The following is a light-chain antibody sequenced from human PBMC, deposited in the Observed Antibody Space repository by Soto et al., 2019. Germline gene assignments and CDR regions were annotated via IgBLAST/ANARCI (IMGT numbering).Light chain of an antibody. Sequence: ELGLTPSGGKRCLSPGEGGTLGCRASQTVSSRFLAWYQQKPGQAPRLLIYGALSRATGIPDRFSGSGSGTAFALTVSGLEPEDFALDGCQQYGTSALTDGGGTKVDIK. CDR2: GAL. CDR1: QTVSSRF. J-gene: IGKJ4*01. V-gene: IGKV3-20*01. CDR3: QQYGTSALT.